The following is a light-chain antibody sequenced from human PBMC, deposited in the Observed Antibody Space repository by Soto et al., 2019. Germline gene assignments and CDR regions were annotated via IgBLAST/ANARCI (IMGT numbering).Light chain of an antibody. J-gene: IGKJ1*01. CDR1: QDIGDD. V-gene: IGKV1-17*01. Sequence: DIQVTQSASSLSSSLGEIGAIIFRASQDIGDDLGWFQQTPGKAPERLIYAASSLRSGVPSRFSGSGSGTEFTLTISSLQPEDFATYYCLQQNSYPWTFGQGTKVDIK. CDR3: LQQNSYPWT. CDR2: AAS.